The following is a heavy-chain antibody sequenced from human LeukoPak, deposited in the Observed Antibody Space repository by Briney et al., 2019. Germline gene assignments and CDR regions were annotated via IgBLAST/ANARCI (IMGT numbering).Heavy chain of an antibody. CDR1: GFTLSSYS. D-gene: IGHD6-19*01. V-gene: IGHV3-21*01. CDR3: ARAGLATDAFDI. J-gene: IGHJ3*02. CDR2: ISSSSSYI. Sequence: GGSLRLSCAASGFTLSSYSMNWVRQAPGKGLEWVSSISSSSSYIYYADSVKGRFTISRDNAKNSLYLQMNSLRAEDTAVYYCARAGLATDAFDIWGQRTMVTVSS.